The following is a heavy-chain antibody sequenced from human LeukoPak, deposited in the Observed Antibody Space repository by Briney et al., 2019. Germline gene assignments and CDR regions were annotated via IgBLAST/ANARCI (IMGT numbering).Heavy chain of an antibody. Sequence: PGGSLRLSCAASGFTFSSYSMNWVRQAPGKGLEWVSSISSSSSYIYYADSVKGRFTISRDNAKNSLYLQMNSLRAEDTAVYYCARKYYDSSGYLYFDYWGQGTLVTVSS. CDR1: GFTFSSYS. D-gene: IGHD3-22*01. V-gene: IGHV3-21*01. J-gene: IGHJ4*02. CDR3: ARKYYDSSGYLYFDY. CDR2: ISSSSSYI.